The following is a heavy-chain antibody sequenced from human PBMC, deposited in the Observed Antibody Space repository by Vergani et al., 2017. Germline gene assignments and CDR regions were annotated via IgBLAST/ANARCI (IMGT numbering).Heavy chain of an antibody. Sequence: QVQLQESGPGLVKPSGTLSLTCAVSGGSISSSNWWSWVRQPPGKGLEWIGEIYHSGSTDHNPSLKSRVTISVDKSKNQFSLKLGCVTAADTAVYYCARDCSGGSCDLLDPWGQGTLVTVSS. D-gene: IGHD2-15*01. J-gene: IGHJ5*02. V-gene: IGHV4-4*02. CDR2: IYHSGST. CDR1: GGSISSSNW. CDR3: ARDCSGGSCDLLDP.